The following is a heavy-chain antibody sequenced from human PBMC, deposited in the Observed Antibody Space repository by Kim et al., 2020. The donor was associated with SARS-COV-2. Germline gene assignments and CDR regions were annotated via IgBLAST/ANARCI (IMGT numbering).Heavy chain of an antibody. CDR1: GFTFSSYG. CDR2: ISYDGSNK. Sequence: GGSLRLSCAASGFTFSSYGMHWVRQAPGKGLEWVAVISYDGSNKYYADSVKGRFTISRDNSKNTLYLQMNSLRAEDTAVYYCAKDHYYGSGSYYNEPYYYYYGMDVWCQGTTVTVSS. CDR3: AKDHYYGSGSYYNEPYYYYYGMDV. D-gene: IGHD3-10*01. J-gene: IGHJ6*02. V-gene: IGHV3-30*18.